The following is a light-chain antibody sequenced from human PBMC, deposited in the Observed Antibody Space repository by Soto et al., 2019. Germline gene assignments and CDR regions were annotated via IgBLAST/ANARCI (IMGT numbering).Light chain of an antibody. V-gene: IGKV1-39*01. J-gene: IGKJ4*01. CDR1: QSIKNY. CDR3: QQSFTITLT. Sequence: DIQMTQSPSSLSASVGDRVTITCRASQSIKNYLSWYQQTPGKAPNVMINVASTLRSGVLSRFSGSGAGPDCNRPINSLQPEDVATDFCQQSFTITLTFGGGTKVDIK. CDR2: VAS.